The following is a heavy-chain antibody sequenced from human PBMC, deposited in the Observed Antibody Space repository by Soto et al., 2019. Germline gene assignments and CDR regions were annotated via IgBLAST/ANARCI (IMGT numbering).Heavy chain of an antibody. CDR2: ISGSGGST. J-gene: IGHJ6*03. V-gene: IGHV3-23*01. CDR1: GFTFSSYA. Sequence: GGSLRLSCAASGFTFSSYAMSWVRQALGKGLEWVSAISGSGGSTYYADSVKGRFTISRGNSKNTLYLQMNSLRAEDTAVYYCAKDLDKWDYYYMDVWGKGTTVTVSS. CDR3: AKDLDKWDYYYMDV. D-gene: IGHD2-2*03.